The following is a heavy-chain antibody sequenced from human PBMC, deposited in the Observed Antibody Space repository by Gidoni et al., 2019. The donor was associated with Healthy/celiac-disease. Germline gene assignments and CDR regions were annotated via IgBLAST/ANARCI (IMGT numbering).Heavy chain of an antibody. V-gene: IGHV3-23*01. CDR2: ISGSGGST. Sequence: EVQLLESGGGLVQPGGSLRLSCAASGFPFSSYAMSWVRQAPGKGLEWVSAISGSGGSTYYADSVKGRFTISRDNSKNTLYLQMNSLRAEDTAVYYCAKEPHGLVTAGDAFDIWGQGTMVTVSS. D-gene: IGHD2-21*02. CDR1: GFPFSSYA. J-gene: IGHJ3*02. CDR3: AKEPHGLVTAGDAFDI.